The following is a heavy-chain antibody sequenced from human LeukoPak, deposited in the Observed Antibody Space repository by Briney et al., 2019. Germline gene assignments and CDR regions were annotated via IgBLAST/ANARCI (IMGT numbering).Heavy chain of an antibody. V-gene: IGHV1-69*05. CDR1: GGTFSSYA. J-gene: IGHJ6*03. Sequence: ASVKVSCKASGGTFSSYAISWVRQAPGQGLEWMGGIIPIFGTANYAQKFRGRVTITTDESTSTAYMELSSLRSEDTAMYYCARGNGAVARNYYYYYYMDVWGKGTTVTVSS. CDR3: ARGNGAVARNYYYYYYMDV. D-gene: IGHD6-19*01. CDR2: IIPIFGTA.